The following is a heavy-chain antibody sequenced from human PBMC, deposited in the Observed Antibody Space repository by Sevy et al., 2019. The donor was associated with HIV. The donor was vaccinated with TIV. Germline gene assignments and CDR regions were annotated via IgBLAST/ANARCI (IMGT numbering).Heavy chain of an antibody. CDR1: GYSFTSYW. J-gene: IGHJ3*02. CDR3: ASYYYDSSGHRPYDAFDI. V-gene: IGHV5-51*01. D-gene: IGHD3-22*01. CDR2: IYPGDSDT. Sequence: GESLKISCKGSGYSFTSYWIGWVRQMPGKGLEWMGIIYPGDSDTRYSPSFQGQVTISADKTISTAYLQWSSLKASDTAMYYCASYYYDSSGHRPYDAFDIWGQRTMVTVSS.